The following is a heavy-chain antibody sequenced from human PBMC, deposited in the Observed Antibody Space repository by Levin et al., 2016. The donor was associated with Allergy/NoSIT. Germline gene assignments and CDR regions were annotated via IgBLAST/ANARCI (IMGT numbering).Heavy chain of an antibody. D-gene: IGHD1-14*01. J-gene: IGHJ4*02. CDR2: IIPILGIA. Sequence: WVRQAPGQGLEWMGRIIPILGIANYAQKFQGRVTITADKSTSTAYMELSSLRSEDTAVYYCAREPQVRYHPKIDYWGQGTLVTVSS. V-gene: IGHV1-69*04. CDR3: AREPQVRYHPKIDY.